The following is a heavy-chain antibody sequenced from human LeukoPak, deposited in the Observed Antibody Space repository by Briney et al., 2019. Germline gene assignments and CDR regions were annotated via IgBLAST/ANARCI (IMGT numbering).Heavy chain of an antibody. D-gene: IGHD1-26*01. J-gene: IGHJ5*02. CDR1: GFTFSSYS. Sequence: GGSLRLSCAASGFTFSSYSMNWVCQAPGKGLEWVSSISSSSSYIYYADSVKGRFTISRDNAKNSLYLQMNSLRAEDTAVYYCARDIVGATQSPWGQGTLVTVSS. CDR3: ARDIVGATQSP. V-gene: IGHV3-21*01. CDR2: ISSSSSYI.